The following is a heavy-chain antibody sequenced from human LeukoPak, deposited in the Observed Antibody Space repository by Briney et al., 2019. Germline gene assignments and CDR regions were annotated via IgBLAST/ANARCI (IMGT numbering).Heavy chain of an antibody. J-gene: IGHJ4*02. CDR2: INPNSGGT. Sequence: GASVKVSCKASGYTFTGYYMHWVRQAPGQGLEWMGWINPNSGGTNYAQKFQGRVTMTRDTSISTAYMELSRLRSDDTAVYYCALAVAGRSWGYYFDYWGQGTLVTVSS. CDR1: GYTFTGYY. D-gene: IGHD6-19*01. CDR3: ALAVAGRSWGYYFDY. V-gene: IGHV1-2*02.